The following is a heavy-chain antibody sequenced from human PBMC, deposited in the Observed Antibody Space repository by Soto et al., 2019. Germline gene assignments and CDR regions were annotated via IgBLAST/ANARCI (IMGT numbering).Heavy chain of an antibody. CDR1: RFSFSSYE. D-gene: IGHD7-27*01. J-gene: IGHJ3*02. Sequence: EVQLLESGGGLVQPGGSLRLSCVASRFSFSSYEMSWVRQAAGKGLEWVSRVSLTGDRTNYAGSVKGRFTVSRDNFKNTLFLQMTSLRAEDTAVYYCGKGNSKWGTGDAFDIWGQGTMVTVSS. CDR3: GKGNSKWGTGDAFDI. V-gene: IGHV3-23*01. CDR2: VSLTGDRT.